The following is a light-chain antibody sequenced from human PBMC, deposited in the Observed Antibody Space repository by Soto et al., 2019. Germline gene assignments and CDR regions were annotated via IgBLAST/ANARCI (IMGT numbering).Light chain of an antibody. J-gene: IGKJ1*01. CDR3: QHSYTAPWT. V-gene: IGKV3-15*01. CDR2: GAS. Sequence: EIVMTQSPATLSVSPGERATLSCRASQSVSSNLAWYQQKPGKVPRLLVYGASRLETGVPSRFSASGFGTEFTLTIRGLQSEDFATYYCQHSYTAPWTFGQGTKV. CDR1: QSVSSN.